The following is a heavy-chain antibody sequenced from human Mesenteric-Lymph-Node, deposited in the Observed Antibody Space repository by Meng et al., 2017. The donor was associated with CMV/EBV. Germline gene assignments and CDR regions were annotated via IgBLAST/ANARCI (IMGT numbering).Heavy chain of an antibody. V-gene: IGHV3-21*04. Sequence: GGSLRLSCAASGFPFSSYTMNWVRQAPGRGLEWVSSISSSSAYMYSADSLKGRFIISRDNAKNSLFLQMNSLRAEDTAVYYCAKGLTYYDFWSGLDWGQGTLVTVSS. CDR3: AKGLTYYDFWSGLD. CDR1: GFPFSSYT. D-gene: IGHD3-3*01. CDR2: ISSSSAYM. J-gene: IGHJ4*02.